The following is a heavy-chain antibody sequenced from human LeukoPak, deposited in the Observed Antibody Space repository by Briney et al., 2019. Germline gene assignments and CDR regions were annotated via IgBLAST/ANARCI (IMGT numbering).Heavy chain of an antibody. D-gene: IGHD4-17*01. V-gene: IGHV3-23*01. Sequence: GGSLRLSCTASGLTFSNYATTWVRQAPGKGLEWVSSITGSGRGTYYADSVKGRFSVSGDNSQNTVFLHMNSLRADDTALYYCSKDPNGDYVGAFDMWGPGTMVTVSS. J-gene: IGHJ3*02. CDR1: GLTFSNYA. CDR3: SKDPNGDYVGAFDM. CDR2: ITGSGRGT.